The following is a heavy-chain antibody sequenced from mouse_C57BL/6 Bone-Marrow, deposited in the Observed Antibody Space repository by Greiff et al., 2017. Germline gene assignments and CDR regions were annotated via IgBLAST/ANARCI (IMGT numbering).Heavy chain of an antibody. J-gene: IGHJ3*01. CDR2: IRNKANGYTT. Sequence: EVMLVESGGGLVQPGGSLSLSCAASGFTFTDYYMSWVRQPPGKALEWLGFIRNKANGYTTEYSASVKGRFTISRDNSQSILYLQMNALRAEDSATYYCARYAGGGFAYCGQGTLVTVSA. CDR1: GFTFTDYY. CDR3: ARYAGGGFAY. V-gene: IGHV7-3*01.